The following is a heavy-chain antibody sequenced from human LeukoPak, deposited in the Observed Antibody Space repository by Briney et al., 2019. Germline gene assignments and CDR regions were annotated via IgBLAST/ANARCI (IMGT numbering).Heavy chain of an antibody. CDR1: GVSISSYY. CDR2: IYTSGST. CDR3: ARHLRYYDSSGYLDY. Sequence: PSETLSLTCTVSGVSISSYYWSWIRQPPGKGLEWIGFIYTSGSTNYNPSLKSRVTIAIDKSKNQFSLKLSSVTAADTAVYYWARHLRYYDSSGYLDYWGQGTLVTVSS. V-gene: IGHV4-4*09. J-gene: IGHJ4*02. D-gene: IGHD3-22*01.